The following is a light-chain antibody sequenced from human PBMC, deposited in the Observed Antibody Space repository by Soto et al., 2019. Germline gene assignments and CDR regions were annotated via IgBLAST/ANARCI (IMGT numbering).Light chain of an antibody. J-gene: IGKJ4*01. V-gene: IGKV3-20*01. CDR1: QSARRSD. CDR2: GAS. CDR3: QQYGSSPPMLT. Sequence: IVLPKSPGTVSLAPGASVTLSWRASQSARRSDLARYQQTPGQAPRPLIYGASSRATGIPDRFSGRGSGTDFTPTISRLEPEDFAGYYGQQYGSSPPMLTFGGGTKVDIK.